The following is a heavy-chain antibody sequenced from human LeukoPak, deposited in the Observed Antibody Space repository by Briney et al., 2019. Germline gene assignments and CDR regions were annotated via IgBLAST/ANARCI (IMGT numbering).Heavy chain of an antibody. CDR1: GFIFSSFS. V-gene: IGHV3-48*02. CDR2: IRNTDI. Sequence: GGSLRLPCAASGFIFSSFSMNWVRQAPGKGLEWISYIRNTDIYYADSVRGRFTISRDNANNSLYLQMNSLRDEDTALYYCVRDRFFAFDIWGQGTMVTVSS. CDR3: VRDRFFAFDI. J-gene: IGHJ3*02.